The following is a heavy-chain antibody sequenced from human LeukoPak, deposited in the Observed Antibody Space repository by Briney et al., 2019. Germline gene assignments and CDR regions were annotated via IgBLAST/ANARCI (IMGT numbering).Heavy chain of an antibody. D-gene: IGHD6-13*01. Sequence: SETLSLTCTVSGGSISSSSYYWGWVRQPPGKGLEWIGSIYYSGSTYYNPSLKSRVTISVDTSKNQFSLKLSSVTAADTAVYYCARQGGPEHIAAAGRSDAFDIWGQGTMVTVSS. CDR2: IYYSGST. CDR1: GGSISSSSYY. V-gene: IGHV4-39*01. J-gene: IGHJ3*02. CDR3: ARQGGPEHIAAAGRSDAFDI.